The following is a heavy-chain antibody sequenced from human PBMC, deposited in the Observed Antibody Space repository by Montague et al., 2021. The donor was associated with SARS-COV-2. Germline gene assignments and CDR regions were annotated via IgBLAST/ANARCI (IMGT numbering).Heavy chain of an antibody. CDR3: ARQDTSGWLTLDY. CDR2: TYFRSSFYN. Sequence: CAISGDSVSSSTVAWNWLRQSPSRGLEWLGRTYFRSSFYNDYAFSLKSRLNIHPDSPKNQFSLHLTSVTPEDTAIYYCARQDTSGWLTLDYWGQGILVTVSS. CDR1: GDSVSSSTVA. V-gene: IGHV6-1*01. D-gene: IGHD6-19*01. J-gene: IGHJ4*02.